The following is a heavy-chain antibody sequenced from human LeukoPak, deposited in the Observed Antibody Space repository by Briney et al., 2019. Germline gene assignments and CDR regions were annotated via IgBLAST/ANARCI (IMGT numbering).Heavy chain of an antibody. CDR1: GLTFSSYT. Sequence: PGGSLRLSCAASGLTFSSYTMNWVRQAPGKGLEWVSSISGGSTYIYYADSVKGRFTISRDNTKNSVYLQMNGLRAEDTAIYYCARDGYCNSITCFDYWGQGTLVTVSS. D-gene: IGHD2-2*03. J-gene: IGHJ4*02. V-gene: IGHV3-21*01. CDR3: ARDGYCNSITCFDY. CDR2: ISGGSTYI.